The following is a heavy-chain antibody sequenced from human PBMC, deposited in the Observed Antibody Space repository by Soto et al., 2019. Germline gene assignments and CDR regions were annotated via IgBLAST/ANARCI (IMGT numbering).Heavy chain of an antibody. CDR1: GSSISSLEYY. D-gene: IGHD1-1*01. Sequence: PSETPSLTRNPSGSSISSLEYYWGWVRQPPGGGLDFIGYIFYTGSAYYNPSLKSRLSMSVDTSQNQFSLRLTSVTAADTAVYYCGRYNLLWFDPWGQGTLVTGSS. CDR2: IFYTGSA. V-gene: IGHV4-30-4*01. J-gene: IGHJ5*02. CDR3: GRYNLLWFDP.